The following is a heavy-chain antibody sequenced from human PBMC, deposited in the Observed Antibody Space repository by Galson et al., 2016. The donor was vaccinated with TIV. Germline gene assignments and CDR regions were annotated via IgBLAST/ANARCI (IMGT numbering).Heavy chain of an antibody. J-gene: IGHJ4*02. CDR2: ISTYTGDT. Sequence: SVKVSCKASGYTFTTFGLTWVRQAPGHGLEWMGWISTYTGDTHYAQNLQGRVTMATDTSTSTAYMEMRSLRSDDTAMYYCARVTRPGGYDFWSGAQFDHWGQGTLVTVSS. CDR1: GYTFTTFG. D-gene: IGHD3-3*01. V-gene: IGHV1-18*01. CDR3: ARVTRPGGYDFWSGAQFDH.